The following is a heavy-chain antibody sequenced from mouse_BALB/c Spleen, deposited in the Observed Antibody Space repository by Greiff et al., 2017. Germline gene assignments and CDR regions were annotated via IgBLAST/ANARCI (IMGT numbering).Heavy chain of an antibody. CDR3: ARGNTAFDY. V-gene: IGHV5-9-4*01. CDR1: GSTFSSYA. D-gene: IGHD1-2*01. Sequence: EVMLVESGGGLVKPGGSLKLSCAASGSTFSSYAMSWVRQSPEKRLEWVAEISSGGSYTYYPDTVTGRFTISRDNAKNTLYLEMSSLRSEDTAMYYCARGNTAFDYWGQGTTLTVSS. J-gene: IGHJ2*01. CDR2: ISSGGSYT.